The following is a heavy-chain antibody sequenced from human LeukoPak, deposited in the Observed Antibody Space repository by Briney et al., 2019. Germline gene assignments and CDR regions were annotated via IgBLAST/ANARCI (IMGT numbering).Heavy chain of an antibody. V-gene: IGHV1-69*13. Sequence: SVKVSCKASGGTFSSYAISWVRQAPGQGLVWMGGIIPIFGTANYAQKFQGRVTITADESTSTAYMELSSLRSEDTAVYYCARSALFDYDSSGYYPDFQHWGQGTLVTVSS. CDR1: GGTFSSYA. CDR2: IIPIFGTA. D-gene: IGHD3-22*01. J-gene: IGHJ1*01. CDR3: ARSALFDYDSSGYYPDFQH.